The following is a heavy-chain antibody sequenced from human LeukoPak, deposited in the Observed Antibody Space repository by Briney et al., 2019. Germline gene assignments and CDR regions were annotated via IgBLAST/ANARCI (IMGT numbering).Heavy chain of an antibody. Sequence: PSETLSLTCTVSGGSINSYYWTWIRQSPVKGLEWIGYIFPSGSAFYNPSLESRVTVSLDTSENQFSLTLSFVTAADTAVYYCARRNHYFYYMNVWGKGTTVTVSS. V-gene: IGHV4-4*08. CDR2: IFPSGSA. J-gene: IGHJ6*03. CDR3: ARRNHYFYYMNV. CDR1: GGSINSYY.